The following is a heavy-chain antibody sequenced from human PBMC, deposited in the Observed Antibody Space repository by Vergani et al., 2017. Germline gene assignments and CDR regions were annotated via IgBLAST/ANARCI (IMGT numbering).Heavy chain of an antibody. D-gene: IGHD2-2*01. J-gene: IGHJ4*02. CDR3: ATRDIVVVPAAMGALFDY. Sequence: EVQLLESGGGLVQPGGSLRLSCAASGFTFSSYAMSWVRQAPGKGLEWVSAISSSGGSTYYADSVKGRFTISRDNSKNTLYLQMNSLRAEDTAVYYCATRDIVVVPAAMGALFDYWGQGTLVTVSS. CDR2: ISSSGGST. CDR1: GFTFSSYA. V-gene: IGHV3-23*01.